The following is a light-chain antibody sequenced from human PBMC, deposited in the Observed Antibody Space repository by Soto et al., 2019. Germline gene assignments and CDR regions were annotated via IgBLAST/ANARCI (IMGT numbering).Light chain of an antibody. CDR1: SSNIGSNT. V-gene: IGLV1-36*01. Sequence: QSVLTQPPSVSAAPRQRVTISCSGSSSNIGSNTVSWYQQIPGKTPQLLIFFDDLLSSGVSDRFSGSKSGASASLAISGLQSDDKAEYYCASWDDGLNGPVFGGGTKVTVL. CDR2: FDD. J-gene: IGLJ2*01. CDR3: ASWDDGLNGPV.